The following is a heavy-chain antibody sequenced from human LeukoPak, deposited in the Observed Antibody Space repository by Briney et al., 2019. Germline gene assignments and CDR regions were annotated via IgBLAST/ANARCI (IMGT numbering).Heavy chain of an antibody. CDR3: ARSYSSSWYY. Sequence: PSETLSLTCTVSGCSISSSSYYWGWIRQPPGKGLEWIGSIYYSGSTYYNPSLKSRVTISVDTSKNQFSLKLSSVTAADTAVYYCARSYSSSWYYWGQGTLVTVSS. CDR2: IYYSGST. J-gene: IGHJ4*02. V-gene: IGHV4-39*01. CDR1: GCSISSSSYY. D-gene: IGHD6-13*01.